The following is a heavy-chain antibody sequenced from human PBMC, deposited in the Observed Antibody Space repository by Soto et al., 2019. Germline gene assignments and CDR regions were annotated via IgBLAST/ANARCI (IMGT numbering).Heavy chain of an antibody. J-gene: IGHJ6*02. D-gene: IGHD5-12*01. CDR1: GGSISSSSYY. V-gene: IGHV4-39*01. CDR3: ARDSGYDLDYYYYGMDV. CDR2: IYYSGST. Sequence: SETLSLTCAVSGGSISSSSYYWGWIRQPPGKGLEWIGSIYYSGSTYYNPSLKSRVTISVDTSKNQFSLKLSSVTAADTAVYYCARDSGYDLDYYYYGMDVWGQGTTVTVSS.